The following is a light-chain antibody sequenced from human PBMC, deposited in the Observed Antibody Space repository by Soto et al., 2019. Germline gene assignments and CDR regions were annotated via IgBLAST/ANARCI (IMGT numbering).Light chain of an antibody. Sequence: DIQMTQSPSSLSASVGDRVTITCRASQGITNDLGWYQQKPGRAPKRLIYAASSLQSGVPSRFSGSASGTEFTLTIRSLPPESFAPYYCLPHNSYPLTFGQGTTVEIK. CDR2: AAS. V-gene: IGKV1-17*01. J-gene: IGKJ1*01. CDR3: LPHNSYPLT. CDR1: QGITND.